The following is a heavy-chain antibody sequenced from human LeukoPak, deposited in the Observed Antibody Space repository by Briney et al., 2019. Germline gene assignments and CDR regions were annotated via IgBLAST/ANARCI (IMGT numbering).Heavy chain of an antibody. CDR3: ARGLGIQLYYHFDY. CDR2: IKRDGSEK. V-gene: IGHV3-7*04. D-gene: IGHD5-18*01. Sequence: GGSLRLSCAASGFTFSSYWMSWVRQAPGKGLEWVANIKRDGSEKYYVDSVMGRFTISRDNAKNSVYLQMNSLRADDTAVYYCARGLGIQLYYHFDYWGQGTLVTVSS. CDR1: GFTFSSYW. J-gene: IGHJ4*02.